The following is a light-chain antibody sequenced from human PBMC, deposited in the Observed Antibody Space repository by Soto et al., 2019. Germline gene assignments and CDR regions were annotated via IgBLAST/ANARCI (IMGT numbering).Light chain of an antibody. CDR1: QSIAGY. CDR3: QQSYSTPRT. Sequence: DIPMTQSPSSLSASVGDRVTITCRASQSIAGYLNWYQQKPGKAPDLLIYGASSLQSGVPSRFSGSGSGTDFTLTISSLHPEDFATYYCQQSYSTPRTFGQGTKVEIK. J-gene: IGKJ1*01. V-gene: IGKV1-39*01. CDR2: GAS.